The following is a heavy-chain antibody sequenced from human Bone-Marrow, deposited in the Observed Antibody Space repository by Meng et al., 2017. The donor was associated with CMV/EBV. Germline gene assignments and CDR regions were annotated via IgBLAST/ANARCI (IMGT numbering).Heavy chain of an antibody. CDR3: ARDYYDSGGYYYTEGYYHGLAV. CDR1: GDSVSSNSAA. Sequence: LRLSCAISGDSVSSNSAAWNWIRQSPSRGLEWLGRTYYRSKWYNDYAISVKSRITINPDTSKNQFSLQLNSVTPEDTAVYYCARDYYDSGGYYYTEGYYHGLAVWGQGNTVNGAS. CDR2: TYYRSKWYN. D-gene: IGHD3-22*01. J-gene: IGHJ6*01. V-gene: IGHV6-1*01.